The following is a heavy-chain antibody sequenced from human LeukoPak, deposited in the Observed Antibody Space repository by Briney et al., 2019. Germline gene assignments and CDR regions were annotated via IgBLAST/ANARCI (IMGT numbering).Heavy chain of an antibody. CDR2: ISSSGSYI. CDR3: ARDPGYYDSSGYFPAYFQH. D-gene: IGHD3-22*01. Sequence: GGSLSLFCAASGFTLSSYSMNWVRQAPGKGLEWVSSISSSGSYIYYADSVKGRFTISRDNAKNSLYLQMNSLRAEDTAVYYCARDPGYYDSSGYFPAYFQHWGQGTLVTVSS. CDR1: GFTLSSYS. J-gene: IGHJ1*01. V-gene: IGHV3-21*01.